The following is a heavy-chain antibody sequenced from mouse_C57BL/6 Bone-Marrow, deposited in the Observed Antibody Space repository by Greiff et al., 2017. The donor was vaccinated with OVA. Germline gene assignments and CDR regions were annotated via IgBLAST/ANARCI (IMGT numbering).Heavy chain of an antibody. V-gene: IGHV1-42*01. Sequence: VQLKESGPELVKPGASVKISCKASGYSFTGYYMNWVKQSPEKSLEWIGEINPSTGGTTYNQKFKAKATLTVDKSSSTAYMQLKSLTSEDSAVYYCARQLRWFAYWGQGTLVTVSA. D-gene: IGHD3-2*02. CDR1: GYSFTGYY. J-gene: IGHJ3*01. CDR2: INPSTGGT. CDR3: ARQLRWFAY.